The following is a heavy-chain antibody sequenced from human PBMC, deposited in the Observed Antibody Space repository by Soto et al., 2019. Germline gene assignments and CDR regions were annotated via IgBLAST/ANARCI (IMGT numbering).Heavy chain of an antibody. Sequence: SYSLNCVSKAQGKGLEWVSSISSSSSYIYYADSVKGRFTISRDNAKNSLYLQMNSLRAEDTAVYYCARVLEYSSGWYSYFDYWGQGTLVTVSS. J-gene: IGHJ4*02. CDR2: ISSSSSYI. V-gene: IGHV3-21*01. D-gene: IGHD6-19*01. CDR1: SYS. CDR3: ARVLEYSSGWYSYFDY.